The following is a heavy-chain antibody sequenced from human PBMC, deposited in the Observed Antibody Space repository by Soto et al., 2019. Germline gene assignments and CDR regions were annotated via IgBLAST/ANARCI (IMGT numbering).Heavy chain of an antibody. CDR1: GSRFSNYV. Sequence: PSVKVSCKVSGSRFSNYVISWVRQAPGHGLEWLGRIIPIFNSTKYAQSFQGRVTMTRDTSTSTVYMELSSLRSEDTAVYYCATRDPGHYWGQGTLVTVSS. CDR3: ATRDPGHY. CDR2: IIPIFNST. J-gene: IGHJ4*02. V-gene: IGHV1-69*05.